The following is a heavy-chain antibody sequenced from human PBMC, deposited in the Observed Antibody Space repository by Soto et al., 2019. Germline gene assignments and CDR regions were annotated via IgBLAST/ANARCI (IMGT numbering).Heavy chain of an antibody. Sequence: PGESLKISCKGSGYSFTSYWIGWVRQMPGKGLEWRGIIYPGDSDTRYSPSFQGQVTISADKSISTAYLQWSSLKASDPAIYYCARLPQLELTFDPWGQGTLVTVSS. D-gene: IGHD1-7*01. CDR1: GYSFTSYW. CDR3: ARLPQLELTFDP. CDR2: IYPGDSDT. V-gene: IGHV5-51*01. J-gene: IGHJ5*02.